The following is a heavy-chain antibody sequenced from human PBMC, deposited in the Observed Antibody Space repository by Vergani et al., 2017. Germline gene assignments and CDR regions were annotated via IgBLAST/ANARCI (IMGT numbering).Heavy chain of an antibody. CDR1: GFTFSSYA. Sequence: EVQLLESGGGLVQPGGSLRLSCAASGFTFSSYAMSWVRQAPGKGLEWVSAISGSGGSTYYADSVKGRFTISRDNSKNTLYLQMNSLRAEDTAVYYCAKGQANYYDRSGYYYPTLYYYYGMDVWGQGTTVTVSS. CDR2: ISGSGGST. J-gene: IGHJ6*02. V-gene: IGHV3-23*01. CDR3: AKGQANYYDRSGYYYPTLYYYYGMDV. D-gene: IGHD3-22*01.